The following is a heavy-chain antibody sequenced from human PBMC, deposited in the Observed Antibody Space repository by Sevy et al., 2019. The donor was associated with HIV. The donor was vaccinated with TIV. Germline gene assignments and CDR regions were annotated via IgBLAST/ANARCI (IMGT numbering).Heavy chain of an antibody. J-gene: IGHJ3*02. Sequence: GGSLRLSCAASGLTFSNYVMSWVRQAPGKGLEWLSVISGSSGTTYAAESVKGRFTISRDNSKNTLYLHMSSLGAEDTAVYYCARNLSPGGAFDIWGQGTRVTVSS. CDR3: ARNLSPGGAFDI. V-gene: IGHV3-23*01. CDR1: GLTFSNYV. CDR2: ISGSSGTT.